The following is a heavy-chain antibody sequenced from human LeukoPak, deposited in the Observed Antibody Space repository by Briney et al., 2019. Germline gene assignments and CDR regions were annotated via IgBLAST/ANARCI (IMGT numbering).Heavy chain of an antibody. J-gene: IGHJ4*02. CDR1: GYTFTGYY. Sequence: ASVKVSCKASGYTFTGYYMHWVRQAHGQGLEWMGWINPNSGGTNYAQKFQGRVTMTRDTSISTAYMELSRLRSDDTAVYYCARGKYSSGLIDYWGQGTLVTVSS. CDR3: ARGKYSSGLIDY. D-gene: IGHD6-19*01. V-gene: IGHV1-2*02. CDR2: INPNSGGT.